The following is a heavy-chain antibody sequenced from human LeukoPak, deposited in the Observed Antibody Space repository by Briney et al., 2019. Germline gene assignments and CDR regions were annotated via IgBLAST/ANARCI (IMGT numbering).Heavy chain of an antibody. CDR2: IIPIVGTA. Sequence: SVKVSCKASGGTVSSYAISWVRQAPGQGLEWMGGIIPIVGTAKYAQKFQGRVTITADESTSTAYMELRSLRSEDTAVYYCARATVTTFNWFDPWGQGTVVTVSS. V-gene: IGHV1-69*13. CDR3: ARATVTTFNWFDP. D-gene: IGHD4-17*01. J-gene: IGHJ5*02. CDR1: GGTVSSYA.